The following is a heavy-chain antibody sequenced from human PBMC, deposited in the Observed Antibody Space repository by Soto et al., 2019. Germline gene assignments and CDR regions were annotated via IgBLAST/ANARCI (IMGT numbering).Heavy chain of an antibody. CDR3: ARDGYCSSTSCYNWFDP. Sequence: XVCLRLSCAACGFSFSSYSMNWVRQAPGKGLEWVSSISSSSSYIYYADSVKGRFTISRDNAKNSLYLQMNSLRAEDTAVYYCARDGYCSSTSCYNWFDPWGQGTLVTVSS. J-gene: IGHJ5*02. D-gene: IGHD2-2*03. CDR1: GFSFSSYS. V-gene: IGHV3-21*01. CDR2: ISSSSSYI.